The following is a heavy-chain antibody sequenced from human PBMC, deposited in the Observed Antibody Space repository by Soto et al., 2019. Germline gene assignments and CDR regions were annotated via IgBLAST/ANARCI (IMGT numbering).Heavy chain of an antibody. CDR1: GFTFSSYG. D-gene: IGHD6-19*01. CDR2: IWYDGTNK. CDR3: ARTKAVAAKTHYYFDY. Sequence: QVQLVESGGGVVQPGRSLRLSCAASGFTFSSYGMHWVRQAPGKGLEWVALIWYDGTNKYYADSVKGRFTISRDNSKNTLYLKKTHLRGEDTAVYYCARTKAVAAKTHYYFDYWGQGTLGTVSS. V-gene: IGHV3-33*01. J-gene: IGHJ4*02.